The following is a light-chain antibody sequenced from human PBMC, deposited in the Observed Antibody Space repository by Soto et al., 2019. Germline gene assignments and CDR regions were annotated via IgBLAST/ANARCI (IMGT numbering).Light chain of an antibody. CDR3: QQYNNWPPTWT. Sequence: IVRTHSXXRLXVGXXXGPALXXRAIQSVAANLAWYQQKPGQAPRLLISGASTRATGIPARFSGSGSGTEFTLTISSLQSDDFAIYYCQQYNNWPPTWTFGQGTKVDIK. V-gene: IGKV3-15*01. CDR2: GAS. J-gene: IGKJ1*01. CDR1: QSVAAN.